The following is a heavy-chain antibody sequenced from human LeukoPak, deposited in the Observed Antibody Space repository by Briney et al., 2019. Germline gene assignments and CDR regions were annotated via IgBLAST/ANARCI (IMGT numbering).Heavy chain of an antibody. V-gene: IGHV3-23*01. CDR2: ITAGGGTT. J-gene: IGHJ2*01. CDR1: GFTFSTYG. D-gene: IGHD3-10*02. Sequence: GGSLRLSCSGSGFTFSTYGMTWVRQAPGKGLECVSTITAGGGTTRYADSVKGRFTVSRDNSRNTLYLQMNSLRAEDTAIYYCAKDWGISLSIWYFDLWGRGTQVTVSS. CDR3: AKDWGISLSIWYFDL.